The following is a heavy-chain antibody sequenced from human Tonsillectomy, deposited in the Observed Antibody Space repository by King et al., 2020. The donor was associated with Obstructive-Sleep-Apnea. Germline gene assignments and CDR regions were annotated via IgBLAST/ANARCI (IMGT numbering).Heavy chain of an antibody. CDR2: ISYDGSNK. D-gene: IGHD5-12*01. J-gene: IGHJ3*02. Sequence: QLVQSGGGVVQPGRSLRLSCAASGFTFSSFGMHWVRQAPGKGLEWVAVISYDGSNKYYVDSVKGRFTISRDNSKNTLYLQVNSLRAEDTAVYYCAKDEGGQWLLLGAFDIWGQGTMVTVSS. CDR1: GFTFSSFG. V-gene: IGHV3-30*18. CDR3: AKDEGGQWLLLGAFDI.